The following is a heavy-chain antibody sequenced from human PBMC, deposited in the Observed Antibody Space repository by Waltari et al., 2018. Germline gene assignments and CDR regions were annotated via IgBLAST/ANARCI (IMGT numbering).Heavy chain of an antibody. CDR2: INPNSGGT. V-gene: IGHV1-2*02. D-gene: IGHD1-20*01. Sequence: QVQLVQSGAEVTKPGASVTVSCKASGYPFTGSHMPWGRQAPGQGLEGMGWINPNSGGTNYAQKFQGRVTMTRDTSISTAYMELSRLRSDDTAVYYCARGGNWNSGDYWGQGTLVTVSS. CDR1: GYPFTGSH. J-gene: IGHJ4*02. CDR3: ARGGNWNSGDY.